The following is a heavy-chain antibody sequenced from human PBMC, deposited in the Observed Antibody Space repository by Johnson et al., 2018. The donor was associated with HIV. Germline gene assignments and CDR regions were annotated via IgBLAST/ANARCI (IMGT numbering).Heavy chain of an antibody. V-gene: IGHV3-20*04. J-gene: IGHJ3*02. CDR2: INWNGDNT. Sequence: VQLVESGGGVAQPGGSLRLSCAASGFTFDDYGMSWVRQAPGKGLEWVSGINWNGDNTGYADSVKGRFTISRDNAKNSLYLQMNSLRAGDTALYYCARDMYFYDSSGYSDAFDIWGQGTMVTVSS. D-gene: IGHD3-22*01. CDR3: ARDMYFYDSSGYSDAFDI. CDR1: GFTFDDYG.